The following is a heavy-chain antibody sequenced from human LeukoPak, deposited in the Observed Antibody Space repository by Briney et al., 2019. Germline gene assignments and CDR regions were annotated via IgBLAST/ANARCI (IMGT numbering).Heavy chain of an antibody. Sequence: ASVKVSCKASGYSFTGYDINWVRQATGQGLEWMGWMNPNSGNTDYAQKFQGRVTMTRNTSISTAYMELSSLRSEDTAVYYSARVVGYCSAGSCYFWFDPWGQGTLVTVSS. D-gene: IGHD2-15*01. CDR3: ARVVGYCSAGSCYFWFDP. CDR2: MNPNSGNT. CDR1: GYSFTGYD. V-gene: IGHV1-8*01. J-gene: IGHJ5*02.